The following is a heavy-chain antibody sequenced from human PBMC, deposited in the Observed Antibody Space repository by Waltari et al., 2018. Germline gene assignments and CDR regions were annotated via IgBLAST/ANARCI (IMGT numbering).Heavy chain of an antibody. Sequence: DVRLLESGGGLVRPGGSLRLSCAASGLTVSSTHMSWVRQAPGQGLEGSSVIYPAGSTYHADFVLGRFTISRDVSQNTLYLQMNNLRPEDTAVYYCATARDEFTASIFFDHWGQGALVSVSS. V-gene: IGHV3-66*02. CDR1: GLTVSSTH. J-gene: IGHJ4*02. D-gene: IGHD3-3*01. CDR3: ATARDEFTASIFFDH. CDR2: IYPAGST.